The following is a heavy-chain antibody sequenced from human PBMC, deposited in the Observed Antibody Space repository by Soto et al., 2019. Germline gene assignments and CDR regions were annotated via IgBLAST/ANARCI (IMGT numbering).Heavy chain of an antibody. J-gene: IGHJ2*01. CDR1: GFTFSSYA. CDR2: ISYGGSNE. D-gene: IGHD2-2*01. CDR3: AKALWDIVVVPAFFNGTATTENYTLALLDALPICL. Sequence: GGSLRLSCAASGFTFSSYAMSWVRQAPGKGQEWVAVISYGGSNEFYGDCVKGRFTISRDNSKNTLYLQMNSLRAEDTAVYYCAKALWDIVVVPAFFNGTATTENYTLALLDALPICLWG. V-gene: IGHV3-30*18.